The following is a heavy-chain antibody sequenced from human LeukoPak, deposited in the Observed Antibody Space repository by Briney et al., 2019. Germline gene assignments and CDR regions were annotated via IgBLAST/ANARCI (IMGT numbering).Heavy chain of an antibody. CDR3: ATSWGPDTSAFRWGRDGMDV. CDR1: GFTFSSYS. CDR2: ISSSSYI. V-gene: IGHV3-21*04. J-gene: IGHJ6*02. Sequence: GGSLRLSCAASGFTFSSYSMNWVRQAPGKGLEWVSSISSSSYIYYADSVKGRFTISRDNSKNTQYLQMNSLRAEDTAVYYCATSWGPDTSAFRWGRDGMDVWGQGTTVIVS. D-gene: IGHD3-16*01.